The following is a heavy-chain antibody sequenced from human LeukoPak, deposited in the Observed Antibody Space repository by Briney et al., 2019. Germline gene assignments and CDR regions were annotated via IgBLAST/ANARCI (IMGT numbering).Heavy chain of an antibody. CDR2: IYPRDGST. Sequence: ASVKVSCKASGYTFTSNYIHWVRQAPGQGLEWMGMIYPRDGSTGYAQKFQGRVTITADESTSTAYMELSSLRSEDTAVYYCARDLSGSPLYGMDVWGQGTTVTVSS. CDR1: GYTFTSNY. CDR3: ARDLSGSPLYGMDV. V-gene: IGHV1-46*01. J-gene: IGHJ6*02. D-gene: IGHD3-22*01.